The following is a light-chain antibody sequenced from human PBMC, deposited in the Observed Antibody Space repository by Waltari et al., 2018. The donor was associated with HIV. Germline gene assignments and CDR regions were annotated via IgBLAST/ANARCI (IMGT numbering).Light chain of an antibody. Sequence: EIVLTQSAATLSFSPGQRATLTCRARQSVSSYLAGYQQKPGQAPRLLVYDALNRATGIPDRFIGSGSGTDFTLPISSLEPEDSAVYYCQQRSNWPHTFGQGTTLEIK. CDR2: DAL. CDR1: QSVSSY. V-gene: IGKV3-11*01. J-gene: IGKJ2*01. CDR3: QQRSNWPHT.